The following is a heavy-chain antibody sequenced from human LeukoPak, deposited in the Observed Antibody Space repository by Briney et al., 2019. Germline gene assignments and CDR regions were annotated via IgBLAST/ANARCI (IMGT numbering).Heavy chain of an antibody. CDR3: AKLEETPGYGMDV. V-gene: IGHV3-74*01. CDR2: INSDGSRT. Sequence: GGSLRLSCAASGYTFSSYWMHWVRQAPGKGLVWVSGINSDGSRTEYADSVKGRFTISRDNAKNTLYLQMNSLRAEDTAVYYCAKLEETPGYGMDVWGQGTTVTVSS. D-gene: IGHD3-3*01. J-gene: IGHJ6*02. CDR1: GYTFSSYW.